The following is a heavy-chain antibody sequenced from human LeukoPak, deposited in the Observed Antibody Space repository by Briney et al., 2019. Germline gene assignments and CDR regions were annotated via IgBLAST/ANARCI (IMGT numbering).Heavy chain of an antibody. D-gene: IGHD3-3*01. Sequence: ASVKVSCKASGYTFTSYGISWVRQAPGQGLEWMGWISAYNGNTNYAQKLQGRVTMTTDTSTSTAYMELRSLRSDDTAVYYCARTRPYYDFWSGAGDAFDIWGQGTMVTVSS. CDR1: GYTFTSYG. CDR3: ARTRPYYDFWSGAGDAFDI. V-gene: IGHV1-18*01. CDR2: ISAYNGNT. J-gene: IGHJ3*02.